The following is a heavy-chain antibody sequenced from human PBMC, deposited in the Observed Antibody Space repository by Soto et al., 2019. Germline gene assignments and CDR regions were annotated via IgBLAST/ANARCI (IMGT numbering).Heavy chain of an antibody. CDR2: IYYSGST. J-gene: IGHJ6*02. Sequence: SWIRQHPGKGLEWIGYIYYSGSTYYNPSLKSRVTISVDTSKNQFSLKLSSVTAADTAVYYCARVFGFGGMDVWGQGTTVTVSS. D-gene: IGHD3-10*01. V-gene: IGHV4-31*02. CDR3: ARVFGFGGMDV.